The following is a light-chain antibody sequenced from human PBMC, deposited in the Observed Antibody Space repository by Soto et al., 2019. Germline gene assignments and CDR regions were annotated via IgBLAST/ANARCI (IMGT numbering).Light chain of an antibody. CDR3: QQANKFPFT. J-gene: IGKJ3*01. CDR1: QSVTSSY. Sequence: EIVLTQSPGTLSLSPGERATLSCRASQSVTSSYLAWYQQKPGQAPGLLIYAASTRASGIPDRFSGSGSGTEFTLTISRLEPEDFATYYCQQANKFPFTFGPGTNVDI. CDR2: AAS. V-gene: IGKV3D-20*02.